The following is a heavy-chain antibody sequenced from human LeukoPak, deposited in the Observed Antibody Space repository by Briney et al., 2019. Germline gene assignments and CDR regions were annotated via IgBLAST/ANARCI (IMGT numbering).Heavy chain of an antibody. V-gene: IGHV4-59*01. J-gene: IGHJ5*02. CDR3: TRDGSSRSLAT. CDR2: FYQSEKT. Sequence: SETLSLTCTVSGGSISNYYWCWIRQPPGKGLEWLGCFYQSEKTNYNPSLKSRVTISVDTSNNKFSLRLNSLTAADTAVYYCTRDGSSRSLATWGQGTLVTVSS. D-gene: IGHD6-6*01. CDR1: GGSISNYY.